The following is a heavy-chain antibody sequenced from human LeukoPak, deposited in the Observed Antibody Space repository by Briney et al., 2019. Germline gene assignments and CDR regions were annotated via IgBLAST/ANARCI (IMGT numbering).Heavy chain of an antibody. CDR3: ARGGGDSSGYTDY. D-gene: IGHD3-22*01. Sequence: SETLSLTCAVYGGSFTDYYWSWIRQPPGKGLEWIGEINHSGSTNYNPSLKSRVTISVDTSKNQFSLKLSSVTAADTAVYYCARGGGDSSGYTDYWGQGTLVTVSS. CDR1: GGSFTDYY. V-gene: IGHV4-34*01. J-gene: IGHJ4*02. CDR2: INHSGST.